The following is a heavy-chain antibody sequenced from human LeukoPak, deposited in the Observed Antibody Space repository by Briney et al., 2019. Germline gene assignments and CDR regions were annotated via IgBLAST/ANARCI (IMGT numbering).Heavy chain of an antibody. J-gene: IGHJ4*02. CDR2: ISSDGSNQ. CDR1: GFTFSSYG. D-gene: IGHD6-19*01. Sequence: GGSLRLSCAASGFTFSSYGMHWVRQAPGKGLEWVAVISSDGSNQDYGDSVKGRLTISRDNSKNTLYLQMNSLRPDDTAVYYCASGASSGWYYFDYWGQGILVTVSS. CDR3: ASGASSGWYYFDY. V-gene: IGHV3-30*03.